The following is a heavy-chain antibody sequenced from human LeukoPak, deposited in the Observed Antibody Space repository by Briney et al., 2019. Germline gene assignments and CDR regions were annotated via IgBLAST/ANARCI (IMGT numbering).Heavy chain of an antibody. D-gene: IGHD4-17*01. V-gene: IGHV3-30*18. Sequence: PARTLTLSCAASGFTFTSDGLHWARQGPGPGLERVAVISYDGSNKYYADSVEGRLTISRDNSKNTLYLQMNCLRAEDAAVYYCAKGEYRRHQWVPDYWGEGTVVSVFS. J-gene: IGHJ4*02. CDR3: AKGEYRRHQWVPDY. CDR2: ISYDGSNK. CDR1: GFTFTSDG.